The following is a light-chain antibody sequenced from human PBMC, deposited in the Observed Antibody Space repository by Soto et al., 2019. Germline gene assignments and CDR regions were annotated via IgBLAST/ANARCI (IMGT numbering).Light chain of an antibody. J-gene: IGLJ3*02. CDR3: QSYDSSLSGSV. CDR1: SSNIGAGYD. CDR2: GSS. Sequence: QSVLTQPPSVSGAPGQRVTISCTGSSSNIGAGYDVHWYQQLPGTAPKLLIYGSSNRPSGVPDRFSGSNSGTSAFLAITGLQAEDEADYYCQSYDSSLSGSVFGGGTQLTVL. V-gene: IGLV1-40*01.